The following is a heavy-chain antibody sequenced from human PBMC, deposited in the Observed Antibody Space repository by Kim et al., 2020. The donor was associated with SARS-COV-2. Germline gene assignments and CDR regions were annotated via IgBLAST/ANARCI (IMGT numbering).Heavy chain of an antibody. J-gene: IGHJ6*02. CDR3: ATRASPAAYYYYYGMDV. CDR1: GYTLTELS. CDR2: FDPEDGET. V-gene: IGHV1-24*01. Sequence: ASVKVSCKVSGYTLTELSMHWVRQAPGKGLEWMGGFDPEDGETIYAQKFQGRVTMTEDTSTDTAYMELSSLRSEDTAVYYCATRASPAAYYYYYGMDVWGQGTTVTVSS.